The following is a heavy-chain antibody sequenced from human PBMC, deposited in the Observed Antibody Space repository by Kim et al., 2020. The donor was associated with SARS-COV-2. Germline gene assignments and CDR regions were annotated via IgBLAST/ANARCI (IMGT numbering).Heavy chain of an antibody. Sequence: SETLSLTCTVSGGSISSSSYYWGWIRQPPGKGLEWIGSIYYSGSTYYNPSLKSRVTISVDTSKNQFSLKLSSVTAADTAVYYCARRIAARGGKVRAFDIWGQGTMVTVSS. CDR2: IYYSGST. J-gene: IGHJ3*02. V-gene: IGHV4-39*01. D-gene: IGHD6-13*01. CDR1: GGSISSSSYY. CDR3: ARRIAARGGKVRAFDI.